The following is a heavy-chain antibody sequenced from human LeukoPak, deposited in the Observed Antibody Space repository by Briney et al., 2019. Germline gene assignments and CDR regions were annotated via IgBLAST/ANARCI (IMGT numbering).Heavy chain of an antibody. CDR2: ISAYNGNT. D-gene: IGHD6-13*01. Sequence: ASVKVSCKASGGTFSSYGISWVRQAPGQGLEWMGWISAYNGNTNYAQKLQGRVTMTTDTSTSTAYMELRGLRSDDTAVYYCARARYSSSWYSPQTNWFDPWGQGTLVTVSS. V-gene: IGHV1-18*01. CDR1: GGTFSSYG. J-gene: IGHJ5*02. CDR3: ARARYSSSWYSPQTNWFDP.